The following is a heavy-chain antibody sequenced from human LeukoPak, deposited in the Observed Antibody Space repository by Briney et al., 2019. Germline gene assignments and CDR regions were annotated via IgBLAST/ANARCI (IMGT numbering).Heavy chain of an antibody. CDR1: GFTVSNNY. CDR2: IYSGGST. Sequence: PGGSLRLSCAASGFTVSNNYISWVRQAPGKGLEWVSVIYSGGSTYYADSVKGRFTISRDNSKNTLYLQMNSLRAEDTAVYYCAGAPRAAALHYFDYWGQGTLVTVSS. V-gene: IGHV3-66*02. CDR3: AGAPRAAALHYFDY. J-gene: IGHJ4*02. D-gene: IGHD6-13*01.